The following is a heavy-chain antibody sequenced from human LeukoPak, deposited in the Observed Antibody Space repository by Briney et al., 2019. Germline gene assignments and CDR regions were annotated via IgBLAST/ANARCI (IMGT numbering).Heavy chain of an antibody. CDR1: GFTFNEYY. Sequence: GGSLRLSCAASGFTFNEYYISWIRQAPGKGPEWVSSISGSGEITSYADSVKGRITMSRDNAKNSVYLQMNSLRAEDTAVYYCARGTMWQQLDYWGQGTLVTVSS. CDR3: ARGTMWQQLDY. V-gene: IGHV3-11*01. CDR2: ISGSGEIT. J-gene: IGHJ4*02. D-gene: IGHD6-13*01.